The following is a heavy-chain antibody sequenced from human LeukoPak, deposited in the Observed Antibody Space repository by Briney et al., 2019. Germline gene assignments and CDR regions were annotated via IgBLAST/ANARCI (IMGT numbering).Heavy chain of an antibody. CDR2: ISGSGGST. D-gene: IGHD3-22*01. Sequence: GGSLRLSCAASGFTFSSYAMTWDRQAPGKGLEWVSAISGSGGSTYYADSVKGRFTISRDNSKNTLYLQMNSLRAEDTAVYYCAKDPFQHVNYYDSSGYYYPFAYWGQGTLVTVSS. V-gene: IGHV3-23*01. CDR1: GFTFSSYA. J-gene: IGHJ4*02. CDR3: AKDPFQHVNYYDSSGYYYPFAY.